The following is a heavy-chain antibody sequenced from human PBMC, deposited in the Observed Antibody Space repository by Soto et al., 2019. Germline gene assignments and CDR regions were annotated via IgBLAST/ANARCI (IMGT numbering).Heavy chain of an antibody. CDR1: GGSFVGYY. D-gene: IGHD3-3*01. CDR3: ARRGTVQQLFWSDYYYGMDV. Sequence: PSETLSLTCAVYGGSFVGYYCSCVRHPPLKWREWIGEINHSGSTNYNPSLKSRVTISVDTSKNQFSLKLSSVTAADTAVYYCARRGTVQQLFWSDYYYGMDVWGQGTTVTVSS. CDR2: INHSGST. V-gene: IGHV4-34*01. J-gene: IGHJ6*02.